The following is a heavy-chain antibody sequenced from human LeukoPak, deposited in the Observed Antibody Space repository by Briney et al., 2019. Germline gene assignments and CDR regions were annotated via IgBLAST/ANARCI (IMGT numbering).Heavy chain of an antibody. J-gene: IGHJ3*02. D-gene: IGHD2-2*01. CDR3: ARSVGSECSSTSCYEGDAFDI. Sequence: AETLSLTCVVYGGSFSGYYWSWIRQPPGKGLEWIGEINHSGSTKYNPSLKSRVTISLDTSKNQFSLKVSSVTAADTAVYYCARSVGSECSSTSCYEGDAFDIWGQGTMVTVSS. CDR2: INHSGST. V-gene: IGHV4-34*01. CDR1: GGSFSGYY.